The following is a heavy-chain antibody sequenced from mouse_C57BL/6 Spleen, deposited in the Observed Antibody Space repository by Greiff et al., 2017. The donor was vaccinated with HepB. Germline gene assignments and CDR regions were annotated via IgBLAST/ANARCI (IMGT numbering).Heavy chain of an antibody. V-gene: IGHV1-85*01. CDR2: IYPRDGST. Sequence: VKLVESGPELVKPGASVKLSCKASGYTFTSYDINWVKQRPGQGLEWIGWIYPRDGSTKYNEKFKGKATLTVDTSSSTAYMELHSLTSEDSAVYFCASYYYGSSTDYFDYWGQGTTLTVSS. CDR3: ASYYYGSSTDYFDY. J-gene: IGHJ2*01. D-gene: IGHD1-1*01. CDR1: GYTFTSYD.